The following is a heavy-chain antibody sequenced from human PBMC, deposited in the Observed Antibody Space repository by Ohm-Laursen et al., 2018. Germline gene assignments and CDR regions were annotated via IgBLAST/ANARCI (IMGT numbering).Heavy chain of an antibody. CDR3: VRDRQNVPGWFDP. J-gene: IGHJ5*02. V-gene: IGHV4-38-2*02. Sequence: SQTLSLPCGVSGYSISSDYYWAWIRRPPGKGLEWIGSMYHSGSPYYNPSLKSRVTLSIDTYKNHFPLNLSSVTAADTAVYYCVRDRQNVPGWFDPWGQGSLVTVSS. D-gene: IGHD2/OR15-2a*01. CDR2: MYHSGSP. CDR1: GYSISSDYY.